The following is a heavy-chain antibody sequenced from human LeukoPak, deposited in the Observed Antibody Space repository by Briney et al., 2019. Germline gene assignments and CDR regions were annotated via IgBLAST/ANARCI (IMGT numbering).Heavy chain of an antibody. J-gene: IGHJ4*02. Sequence: GGSLRLSCVASGFTFSSHAMHWVRQAPGKGLEWVAVISYDGSNKYDADSVKGRFTISRDNSKNTLYLQMNSLRTEDTAVYYCARDPGGSGWPSFDYWGQGTLVTVSS. CDR1: GFTFSSHA. CDR2: ISYDGSNK. CDR3: ARDPGGSGWPSFDY. D-gene: IGHD6-19*01. V-gene: IGHV3-30-3*01.